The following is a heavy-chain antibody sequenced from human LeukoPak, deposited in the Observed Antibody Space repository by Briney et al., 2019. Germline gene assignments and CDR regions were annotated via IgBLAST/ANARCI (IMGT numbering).Heavy chain of an antibody. Sequence: SETLSLTCGVSSEFFSGFYWGWIRQPPGKGLEWIGDINDSGTIKYNPTLKSRVTISIDTSKNQFSLRVKSVTAADTAVYYCARLPLGAFGEVLNFDCWGQGILVTVSS. CDR2: INDSGTI. V-gene: IGHV4-34*01. D-gene: IGHD3-10*01. J-gene: IGHJ4*02. CDR1: SEFFSGFY. CDR3: ARLPLGAFGEVLNFDC.